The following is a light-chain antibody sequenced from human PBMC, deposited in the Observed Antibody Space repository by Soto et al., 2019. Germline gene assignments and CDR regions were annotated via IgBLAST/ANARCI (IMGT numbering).Light chain of an antibody. J-gene: IGKJ4*01. V-gene: IGKV3-20*01. CDR3: QQYGSSPLT. CDR2: VAS. Sequence: EIVLTQSPGTLSLSPGERATLSCRASQSVSSSYLAWYQQKPGKAPRLLIYVASSRATGIPDRFSGSGSGTDFTLTISRLEPEDFAVYYCQQYGSSPLTFGGGTKVEIK. CDR1: QSVSSSY.